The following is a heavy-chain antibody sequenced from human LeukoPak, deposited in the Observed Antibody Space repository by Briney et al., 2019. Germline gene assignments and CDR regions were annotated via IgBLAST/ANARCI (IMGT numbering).Heavy chain of an antibody. CDR2: FDPEDGET. D-gene: IGHD4-17*01. Sequence: SVKVSCKVSGYTLTELSMHWVRQAPGKGLEWMGGFDPEDGETIYAQKLQGRVTMTTDTSTSTAYMELRSLISDDAAVYYCARGDDYGDYWGLYWGQGTLVTVSS. V-gene: IGHV1-24*01. CDR1: GYTLTELS. J-gene: IGHJ4*02. CDR3: ARGDDYGDYWGLY.